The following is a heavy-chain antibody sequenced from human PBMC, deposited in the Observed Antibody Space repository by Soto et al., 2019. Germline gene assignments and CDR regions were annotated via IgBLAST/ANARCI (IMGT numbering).Heavy chain of an antibody. CDR1: GFTFSSYS. CDR3: ARDKDWAFDY. CDR2: IFATSTTI. Sequence: PGGSLRLSCVASGFTFSSYSMVWVRQAPGKGLEWISYIFATSTTIYYADSVKDRFTVSRDNTQNSLFLLMNSLRAEDTAIYYCARDKDWAFDYWGQGTLVTVSS. J-gene: IGHJ4*02. D-gene: IGHD3-9*01. V-gene: IGHV3-48*04.